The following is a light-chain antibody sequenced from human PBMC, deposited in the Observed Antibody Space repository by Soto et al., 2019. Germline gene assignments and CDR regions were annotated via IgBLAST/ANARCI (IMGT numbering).Light chain of an antibody. J-gene: IGLJ2*01. CDR1: SSNIGSGY. CDR2: RND. CDR3: AAWDDSLSGHVV. V-gene: IGLV1-47*01. Sequence: QSVLTQPPSVSETPGQRVTISCSGTSSNIGSGYVHWYQQLPGTAPKLLIYRNDQRPSGVPDRFSGSKSGTSASLAISVLRSEDEADYFCAAWDDSLSGHVVFGGGTQLTVL.